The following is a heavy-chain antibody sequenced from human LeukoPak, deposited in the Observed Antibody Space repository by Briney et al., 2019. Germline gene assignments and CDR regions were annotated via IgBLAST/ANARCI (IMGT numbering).Heavy chain of an antibody. V-gene: IGHV4-59*01. J-gene: IGHJ5*02. Sequence: SETLSLTCIVSGGSISSYYWSWIRQPPGKGLEWVGYIYYSGSTNYNPSLKSRVTISVDTSKNQFSLKLSSVTAADTAVYYCARGHSYDFWSGYSVRFDPWGQGTLVSVSS. CDR2: IYYSGST. CDR1: GGSISSYY. D-gene: IGHD3-3*01. CDR3: ARGHSYDFWSGYSVRFDP.